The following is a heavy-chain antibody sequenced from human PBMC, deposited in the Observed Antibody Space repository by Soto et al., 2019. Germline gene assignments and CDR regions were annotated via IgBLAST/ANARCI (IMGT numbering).Heavy chain of an antibody. J-gene: IGHJ4*02. Sequence: PGGSLRLSCAASGFTFSSYGMHWVRQAPGKGLEWVAVISYDGSNKYYADSVKGRFTISRDNSKNTLYLQMNSLRAEDTAVYYCAKSRRFLERGYYFDYWGQGTLVTVSS. CDR2: ISYDGSNK. CDR3: AKSRRFLERGYYFDY. CDR1: GFTFSSYG. D-gene: IGHD3-3*01. V-gene: IGHV3-30*18.